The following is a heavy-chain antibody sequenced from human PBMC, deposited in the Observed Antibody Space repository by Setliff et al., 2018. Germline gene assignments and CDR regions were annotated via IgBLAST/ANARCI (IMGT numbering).Heavy chain of an antibody. V-gene: IGHV4-61*09. Sequence: LSLTCTVSGGSISSGTFYWTWLRQPAGKGLEWIGHIYSSGNINYNPSLVSRFTISIDTSKSQFSLGLSSVTAADTAVYYCARQRRIWNDLSSFDSWCPGTLVTVSS. CDR1: GGSISSGTFY. CDR3: ARQRRIWNDLSSFDS. D-gene: IGHD1-1*01. J-gene: IGHJ4*02. CDR2: IYSSGNI.